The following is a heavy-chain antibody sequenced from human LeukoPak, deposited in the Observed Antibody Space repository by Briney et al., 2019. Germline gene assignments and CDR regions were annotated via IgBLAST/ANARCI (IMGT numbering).Heavy chain of an antibody. J-gene: IGHJ6*03. CDR3: ARGRYYYMDL. Sequence: SETLSLTCNVSGGSISTYHWSWIRQPPGKGLEWIGYIYYSGSTTYSPSLKSRVSISVDTSKDQFSLRLSSVTAADTAVYYCARGRYYYMDLWGEGTTVTVSS. CDR2: IYYSGST. V-gene: IGHV4-59*01. CDR1: GGSISTYH.